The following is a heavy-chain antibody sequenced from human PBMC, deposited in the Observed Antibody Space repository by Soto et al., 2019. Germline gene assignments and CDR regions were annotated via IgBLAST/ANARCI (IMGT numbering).Heavy chain of an antibody. D-gene: IGHD2-2*01. CDR2: INGGNGDT. Sequence: ASVKVSFKASGYTFTGYAIHWVRQAPGQRLEWMGWINGGNGDTKYSQKFQGRVTITRDTSASTAYMELTSLGSEDTAVYHCARGYCSSTSCQYYLDNWGQGTLVTVSS. V-gene: IGHV1-3*01. CDR1: GYTFTGYA. J-gene: IGHJ4*02. CDR3: ARGYCSSTSCQYYLDN.